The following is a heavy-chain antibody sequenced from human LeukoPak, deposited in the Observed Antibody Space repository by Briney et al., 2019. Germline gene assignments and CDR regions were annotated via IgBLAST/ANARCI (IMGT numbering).Heavy chain of an antibody. CDR1: GFTFNTYA. V-gene: IGHV3-23*01. D-gene: IGHD3-16*02. CDR3: AKDSVWGSYRPTQIDY. J-gene: IGHJ4*02. Sequence: PGGSLRLSCAASGFTFNTYAMSWVRQAPGKGLEWVSGISSSSATTYYADSVKGRFSISRDNSHSTLFLQLNGLRAEDTAVYYCAKDSVWGSYRPTQIDYWGQGTLVTVSS. CDR2: ISSSSATT.